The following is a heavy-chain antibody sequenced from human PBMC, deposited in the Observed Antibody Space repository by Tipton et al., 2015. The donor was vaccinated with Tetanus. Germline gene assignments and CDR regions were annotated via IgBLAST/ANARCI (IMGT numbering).Heavy chain of an antibody. J-gene: IGHJ4*02. Sequence: TLSLTCTVSGGSVSSGGYFWNWIRHRPGKGLEWIGYIYYSGSTFYNPSLKSRVTISVDTSKNQFSLRLASVTAADTAVYYCARANYEFPKKGPFDSWGQGALVIVSS. CDR2: IYYSGST. V-gene: IGHV4-31*03. D-gene: IGHD3-3*01. CDR3: ARANYEFPKKGPFDS. CDR1: GGSVSSGGYF.